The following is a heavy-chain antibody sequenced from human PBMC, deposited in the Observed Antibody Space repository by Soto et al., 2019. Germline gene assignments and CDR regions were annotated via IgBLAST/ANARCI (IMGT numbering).Heavy chain of an antibody. V-gene: IGHV3-7*05. J-gene: IGHJ6*02. D-gene: IGHD2-8*01. CDR1: GFTFSSYW. CDR2: IKQDGSEK. CDR3: ARGADCTNGVCYTYYYYGMDV. Sequence: GGSLRLSCAASGFTFSSYWMSWVRQAPGKGLEWVANIKQDGSEKYYVDSGKGRFTISRDNAKNSLYLQMNSLRVEDTAVYYCARGADCTNGVCYTYYYYGMDVWGQGTTVTVSS.